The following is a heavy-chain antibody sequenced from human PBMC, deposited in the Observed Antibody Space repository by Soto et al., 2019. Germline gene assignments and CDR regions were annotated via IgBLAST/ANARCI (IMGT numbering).Heavy chain of an antibody. Sequence: GASVKVSCKASGYTFTSYDINWVRQATGQGLEWMGWMNPNSGNTGYAQKFQGRVTMTRNTSISTAYMELSSLRSEDTAVYYCARAPLSRYDIFEGPHSGAWFDPWGQGTLVTVSS. CDR3: ARAPLSRYDIFEGPHSGAWFDP. CDR2: MNPNSGNT. J-gene: IGHJ5*02. V-gene: IGHV1-8*01. D-gene: IGHD3-9*01. CDR1: GYTFTSYD.